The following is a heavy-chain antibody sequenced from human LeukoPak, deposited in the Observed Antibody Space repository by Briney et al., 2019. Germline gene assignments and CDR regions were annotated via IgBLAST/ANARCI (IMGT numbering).Heavy chain of an antibody. V-gene: IGHV1-8*01. CDR3: ARGDYYDSSEDY. J-gene: IGHJ4*02. CDR1: CYTFTSYV. Sequence: ASVKVSGKASCYTFTSYVINWVRQATGQGLEWMGWMNPNSGNTGYAQKFQGRVTMTRNTSISTAYMELSSLRSEDTAVYYCARGDYYDSSEDYWGQGTLVTVSS. CDR2: MNPNSGNT. D-gene: IGHD3-22*01.